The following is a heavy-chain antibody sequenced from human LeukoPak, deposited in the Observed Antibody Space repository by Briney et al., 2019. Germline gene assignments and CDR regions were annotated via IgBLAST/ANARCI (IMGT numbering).Heavy chain of an antibody. V-gene: IGHV3-15*04. Sequence: GGSLRLSRAVSGFTFNYAWMSWVRQAPGKRLEWVGQTVSEIDGGTTDYAAPVKGRFTISRDDSKSTLYLQMNSLKIEDTAVYYCTTDEDWNYARKDVWGQGATVIVSS. CDR3: TTDEDWNYARKDV. CDR1: GFTFNYAW. J-gene: IGHJ6*02. D-gene: IGHD1-7*01. CDR2: TVSEIDGGTT.